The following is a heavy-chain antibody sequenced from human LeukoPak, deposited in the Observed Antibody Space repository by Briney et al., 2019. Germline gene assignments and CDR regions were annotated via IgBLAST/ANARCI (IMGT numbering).Heavy chain of an antibody. V-gene: IGHV4-38-2*01. J-gene: IGHJ4*02. CDR3: ARTWDVFSYEDY. Sequence: PSETLSLTCAVSGYSISSGCYWGWIRQPPGKGLEWIGNIYQSGSTYYNPSLKSRPTISVDTSQNQFTLKLASVTAADTAIYYCARTWDVFSYEDYWGQGILVTVSS. CDR1: GYSISSGCY. D-gene: IGHD5-18*01. CDR2: IYQSGST.